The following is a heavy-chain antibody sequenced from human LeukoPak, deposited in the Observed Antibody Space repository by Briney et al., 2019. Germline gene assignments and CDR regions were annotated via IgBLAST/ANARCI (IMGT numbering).Heavy chain of an antibody. CDR1: GFTFSNYD. Sequence: PGGSLRLSCAASGFTFSNYDMHWVRQTIGKGLEWVSIIGFACDTYYPGSVRGRFTISRENAKNSLYLQMNSLRVEDTALYFCARGADAAYDYWGQGTLVTVSS. CDR3: ARGADAAYDY. CDR2: IGFACDT. J-gene: IGHJ4*02. D-gene: IGHD1-26*01. V-gene: IGHV3-13*04.